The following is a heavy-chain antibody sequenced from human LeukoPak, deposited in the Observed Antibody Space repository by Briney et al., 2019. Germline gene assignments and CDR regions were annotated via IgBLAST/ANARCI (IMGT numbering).Heavy chain of an antibody. CDR3: ARQALRNWNYPPDPDY. D-gene: IGHD1-7*01. V-gene: IGHV4-59*04. J-gene: IGHJ4*02. Sequence: PSETLSLTCTVSGGSISSYYWSWIRQPPGKGLEWIGYIYYSGSTYYNPSLKSRVTISVDTSKNQFSLKLSSVTAADTAVYYCARQALRNWNYPPDPDYWGQGTLVTVSS. CDR2: IYYSGST. CDR1: GGSISSYY.